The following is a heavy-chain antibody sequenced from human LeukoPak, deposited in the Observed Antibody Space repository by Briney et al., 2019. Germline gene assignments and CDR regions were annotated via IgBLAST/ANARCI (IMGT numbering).Heavy chain of an antibody. D-gene: IGHD4-17*01. CDR2: IISSGSTI. J-gene: IGHJ6*02. CDR3: AREDGDYAYYYYGMDV. CDR1: GFTFSSYE. V-gene: IGHV3-48*03. Sequence: GGSLRLSCAASGFTFSSYEMNWVRQAPGKGLEWVSYIISSGSTIYYADSVKGRFTISRDNAKNSLYLQMNSLRAEDTAVYYCAREDGDYAYYYYGMDVWGQGTTVTVS.